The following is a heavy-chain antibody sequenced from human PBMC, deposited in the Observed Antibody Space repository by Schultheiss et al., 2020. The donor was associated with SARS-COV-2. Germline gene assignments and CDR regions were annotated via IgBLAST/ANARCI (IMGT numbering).Heavy chain of an antibody. J-gene: IGHJ6*02. CDR2: IYYSGST. CDR3: ARRQGYFCSTSCYSGGMDV. Sequence: SETLSLTCAVSGCYISSSSYYWGWIRQPPGKGLEWIGSIYYSGSTYYNPSLKSRITISVDTSKNQFSLKLSSVTAANTSVYCCARRQGYFCSTSCYSGGMDVWGQGTTVTVSS. CDR1: GCYISSSSYY. V-gene: IGHV4-39*01. D-gene: IGHD2-2*01.